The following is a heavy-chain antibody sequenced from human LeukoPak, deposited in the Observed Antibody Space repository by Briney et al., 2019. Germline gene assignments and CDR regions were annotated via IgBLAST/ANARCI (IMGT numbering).Heavy chain of an antibody. CDR1: GFTFSSYA. Sequence: GGSLRLSCSASGFTFSSYAMHWVRQAPGRGLQYVSVISGNGVSTSYADSVKGRFTISRDNSKNTVYLQMSSLRAEDTAVYYCVGDGRDGYNIYFHHWGQGTLVTVSS. J-gene: IGHJ1*01. V-gene: IGHV3-64D*06. D-gene: IGHD5-24*01. CDR2: ISGNGVST. CDR3: VGDGRDGYNIYFHH.